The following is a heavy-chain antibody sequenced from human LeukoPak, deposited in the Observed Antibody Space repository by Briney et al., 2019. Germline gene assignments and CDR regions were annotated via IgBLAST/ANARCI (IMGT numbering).Heavy chain of an antibody. CDR3: ARDSEFFDWSAFDY. CDR2: IYSDNT. V-gene: IGHV3-53*01. D-gene: IGHD3/OR15-3a*01. Sequence: GGSLRLSCTVSGFTVSSNSMSWVRQAPGKGLEWVSFIYSDNTHYSDSVKGRFTISRDNSKNTLYLQMNSLRADDTAVYYCARDSEFFDWSAFDYWGQGSLVTVSS. J-gene: IGHJ4*02. CDR1: GFTVSSNS.